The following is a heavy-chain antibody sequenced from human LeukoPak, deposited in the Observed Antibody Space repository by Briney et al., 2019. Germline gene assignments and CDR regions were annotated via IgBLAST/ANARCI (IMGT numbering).Heavy chain of an antibody. CDR1: GFTFSDSY. Sequence: PGGSLRLSCAASGFTFSDSYMSWIRQAPGRGLEYISYISSSGSTIYYADSVKGRFTLSRDNAKNSLSLEMNSLRAEDTAVYYCARGKYSFDYWGQGTLVTVSS. V-gene: IGHV3-11*01. CDR3: ARGKYSFDY. CDR2: ISSSGSTI. J-gene: IGHJ4*02.